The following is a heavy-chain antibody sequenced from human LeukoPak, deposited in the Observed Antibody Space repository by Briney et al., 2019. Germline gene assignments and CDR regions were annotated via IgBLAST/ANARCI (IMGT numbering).Heavy chain of an antibody. CDR1: GFTVSYNY. CDR2: VYSGGST. CDR3: ASGGSYGLLDY. D-gene: IGHD5-18*01. Sequence: GGSLRLSCAASGFTVSYNYMNWVPQAPGTGPEWVSVVYSGGSTYYADSVKGRFTISRDNSKNTVYLQMNSLRAEDTAVYFCASGGSYGLLDYWGQGTLVTVSS. J-gene: IGHJ4*02. V-gene: IGHV3-53*01.